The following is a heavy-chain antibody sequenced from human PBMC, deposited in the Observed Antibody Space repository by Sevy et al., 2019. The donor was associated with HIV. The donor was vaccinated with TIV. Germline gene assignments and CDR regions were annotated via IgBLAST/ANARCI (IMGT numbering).Heavy chain of an antibody. CDR3: ARGGPQTTSYYYYGMDV. CDR2: INHSGST. J-gene: IGHJ6*02. CDR1: GGSLSGYY. Sequence: SETLSLTCTVYGGSLSGYYWTWIRQPPGKGLEWIGEINHSGSTNYNPSLKSRVTISVDTSKNHFSLKLTSLTAADMAAYYCARGGPQTTSYYYYGMDVWGQGTTVTVSS. D-gene: IGHD1-7*01. V-gene: IGHV4-34*01.